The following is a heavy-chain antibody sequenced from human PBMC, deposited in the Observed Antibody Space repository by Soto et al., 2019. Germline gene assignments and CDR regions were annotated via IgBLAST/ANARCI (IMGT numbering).Heavy chain of an antibody. CDR2: ISGSGGST. CDR3: AKDLYDSSGYDY. Sequence: RQAPGKGLEWVSAISGSGGSTYYADSVKGRFTISRDNSKSTLYLQMNSLRAEDTAVYYCAKDLYDSSGYDYWGQGTLVTVSS. J-gene: IGHJ4*02. V-gene: IGHV3-23*01. D-gene: IGHD3-22*01.